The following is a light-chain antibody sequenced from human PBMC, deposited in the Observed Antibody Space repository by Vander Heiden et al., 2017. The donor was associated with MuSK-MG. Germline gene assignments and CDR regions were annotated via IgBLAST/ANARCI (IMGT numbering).Light chain of an antibody. Sequence: SALTHPASVSRSPGQSISISCTGPSSDVGGYNYVSWYQQHPGKAPKLMIYDVSKRPSGVSNRFSGSKSGNTAALTISGVQAEDEADYYCSSYTSSSTTLYVYGAGTKVTVL. CDR1: SSDVGGYNY. J-gene: IGLJ1*01. V-gene: IGLV2-14*03. CDR3: SSYTSSSTTLYV. CDR2: DVS.